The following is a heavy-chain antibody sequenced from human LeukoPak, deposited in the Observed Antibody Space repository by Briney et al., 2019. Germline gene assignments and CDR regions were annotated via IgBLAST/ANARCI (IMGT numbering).Heavy chain of an antibody. D-gene: IGHD3-10*01. CDR1: GFTFSSYA. CDR2: ISYDGSNK. J-gene: IGHJ4*02. CDR3: ARDVGNHGSGIDY. Sequence: GGSLRLSCAASGFTFSSYAMHWVRQAPGKGLEWVAVISYDGSNKYYADSVKGRFTISRDNSKNTLYLQMNSLRAEDTAVYYCARDVGNHGSGIDYWGQGTLVTVSS. V-gene: IGHV3-30-3*01.